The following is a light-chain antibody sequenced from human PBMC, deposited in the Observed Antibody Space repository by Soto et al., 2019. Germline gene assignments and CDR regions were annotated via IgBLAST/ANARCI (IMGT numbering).Light chain of an antibody. J-gene: IGKJ1*01. Sequence: EIVMTQSPATLSVSPGERATLSCRASQSISSNLAWYQQKPGQAPRLLIYGASTRATGIPASFSGSGSGTEFTLTISILQSEDFAVYYCQQYNNWPRTFGQGTKVECK. CDR1: QSISSN. CDR2: GAS. CDR3: QQYNNWPRT. V-gene: IGKV3-15*01.